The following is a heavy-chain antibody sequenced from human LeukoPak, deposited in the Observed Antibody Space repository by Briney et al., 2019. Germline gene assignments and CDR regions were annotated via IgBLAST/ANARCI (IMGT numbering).Heavy chain of an antibody. Sequence: GRSLRLSCAASGFTFSSYAMHWVRQAPGKGLEGVAVISHDGSNKYYADSVKGRFTNSRDNSNNTMYLQLNSQRAEDTAVYYCARDAGEQQQLLPGLVGFDPWGQGTLVTVSS. CDR1: GFTFSSYA. V-gene: IGHV3-30*01. J-gene: IGHJ5*02. CDR2: ISHDGSNK. CDR3: ARDAGEQQQLLPGLVGFDP. D-gene: IGHD6-13*01.